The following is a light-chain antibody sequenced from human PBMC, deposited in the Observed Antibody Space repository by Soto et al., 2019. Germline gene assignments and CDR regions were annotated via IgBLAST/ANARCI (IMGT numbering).Light chain of an antibody. CDR3: AAWDDSQNGHYV. CDR1: SSNIGAGYD. V-gene: IGLV1-40*01. J-gene: IGLJ1*01. CDR2: GNS. Sequence: QSVLTQPPSVSGAPGQRVTISCTGSSSNIGAGYDVHWYQQLPGTAPKLLIYGNSNRPPGVPDRFSGSKSGTSASLAISGLQSEDEADYYCAAWDDSQNGHYVFGTGTKVTVL.